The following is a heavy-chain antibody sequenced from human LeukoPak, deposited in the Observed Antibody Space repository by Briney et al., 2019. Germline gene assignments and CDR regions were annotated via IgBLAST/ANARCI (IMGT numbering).Heavy chain of an antibody. V-gene: IGHV3-23*01. J-gene: IGHJ4*02. CDR2: ISGSADRT. Sequence: GGSPRLSCAASGFTFSSYAMYWVRQTPGKGLEWVSTISGSADRTYYADSAKGRFTISRDNSKNTVYLQLSSLRAADTAVYFCAKRRDYDDYSYSRFYLESWGQGTLVTVSS. CDR1: GFTFSSYA. CDR3: AKRRDYDDYSYSRFYLES. D-gene: IGHD3-16*01.